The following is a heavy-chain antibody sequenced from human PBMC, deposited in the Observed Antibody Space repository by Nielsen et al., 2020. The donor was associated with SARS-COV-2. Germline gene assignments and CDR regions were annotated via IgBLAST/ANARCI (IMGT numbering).Heavy chain of an antibody. J-gene: IGHJ4*02. CDR1: GGSISSSPYY. V-gene: IGHV4-39*01. Sequence: SETLSLTCAVSGGSISSSPYYWVWIRQPPGKGLEWIGTIYYSGSTYYNPSLKSRLSIYVDTSKNQFSLKLSSVTAADTAVYYCARHMSSSWYSGFDYWGQGTPVTVSS. CDR3: ARHMSSSWYSGFDY. CDR2: IYYSGST. D-gene: IGHD6-13*01.